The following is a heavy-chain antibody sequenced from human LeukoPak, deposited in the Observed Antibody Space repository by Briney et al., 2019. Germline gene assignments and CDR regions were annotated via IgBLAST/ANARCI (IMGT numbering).Heavy chain of an antibody. V-gene: IGHV1-46*01. D-gene: IGHD6-6*01. CDR2: INPSGGST. CDR3: ARETYSSSSSFDY. J-gene: IGHJ4*02. Sequence: GASVKVSCKASGYTFTSYYMHWVRQAPGQGLEWMGIINPSGGSTSYAQKFQGRVTITADESTSTAYMELSSLRSEDTAVYYCARETYSSSSSFDYWGPGNPGHRLL. CDR1: GYTFTSYY.